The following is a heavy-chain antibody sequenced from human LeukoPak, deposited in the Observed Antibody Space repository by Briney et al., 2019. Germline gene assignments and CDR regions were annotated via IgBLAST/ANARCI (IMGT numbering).Heavy chain of an antibody. Sequence: PGGSLRLSCAASGFTFSDYYMSWLRQAPGKGLEWVSYISSSGSTIYYADSVKGRFTISRDNAKNSLYLQMNSLRADDTAVYYCASAAGYPDPLHSDIWGQGTLVTVSS. J-gene: IGHJ4*02. D-gene: IGHD1-14*01. V-gene: IGHV3-11*01. CDR2: ISSSGSTI. CDR1: GFTFSDYY. CDR3: ASAAGYPDPLHSDI.